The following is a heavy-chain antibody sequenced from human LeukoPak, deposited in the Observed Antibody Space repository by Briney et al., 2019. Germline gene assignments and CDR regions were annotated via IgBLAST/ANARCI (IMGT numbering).Heavy chain of an antibody. Sequence: SETLSLTCTVSGYSISSGYYWGWTRPPPGKGREWIGIIYHSGSTKYNPSLKRRVTISGETTKNNFSLKLSSVTAADTAVYYCARAPTAAVAGSDYWGQGTLVTVSS. V-gene: IGHV4-38-2*02. CDR2: IYHSGST. J-gene: IGHJ4*02. CDR3: ARAPTAAVAGSDY. D-gene: IGHD6-19*01. CDR1: GYSISSGYY.